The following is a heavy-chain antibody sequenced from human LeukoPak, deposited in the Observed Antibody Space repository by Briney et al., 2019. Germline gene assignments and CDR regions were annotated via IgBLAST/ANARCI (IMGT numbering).Heavy chain of an antibody. Sequence: ASVKVSCKASGYTFTSYYMHWVRQAPGQGLEWMGIINPSGGNTNYAQKLQGRVTMTTDTSTSTAYMELRSLRSDDTAVYYCARDFGVATRGDFDYWGQGTLVTVSS. V-gene: IGHV1-46*01. CDR1: GYTFTSYY. D-gene: IGHD3-3*01. CDR3: ARDFGVATRGDFDY. J-gene: IGHJ4*02. CDR2: INPSGGNT.